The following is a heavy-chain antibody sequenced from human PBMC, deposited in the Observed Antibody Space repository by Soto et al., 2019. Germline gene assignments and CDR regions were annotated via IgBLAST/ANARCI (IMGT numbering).Heavy chain of an antibody. J-gene: IGHJ4*02. V-gene: IGHV1-2*04. CDR1: GYTFTSYA. D-gene: IGHD3-22*01. CDR3: ARVRSAHYYDSSGSDTYYFDY. CDR2: INPSSGGT. Sequence: ASVKVSCKASGYTFTSYAMHWVRQAPGQRLEWMGWINPSSGGTNYAQKFQGWVTMTRDTSISTAYMELSRLRSDDTAVYYCARVRSAHYYDSSGSDTYYFDYWGQGTLVTVSS.